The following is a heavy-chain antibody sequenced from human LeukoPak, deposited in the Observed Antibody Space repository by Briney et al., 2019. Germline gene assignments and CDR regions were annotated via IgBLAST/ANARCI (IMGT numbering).Heavy chain of an antibody. V-gene: IGHV3-30-3*01. Sequence: PGGSLRLSCAASGFTFSSYAMHWVRQAPGKGLEWVEVISYDGSNKYYADSVKGRFTISRDNSKNTLYLQMNSLRAEDTAVYYCARYDYYDSSGYKIAEYFQHWGQGTLVTVSS. CDR2: ISYDGSNK. D-gene: IGHD3-22*01. CDR1: GFTFSSYA. J-gene: IGHJ1*01. CDR3: ARYDYYDSSGYKIAEYFQH.